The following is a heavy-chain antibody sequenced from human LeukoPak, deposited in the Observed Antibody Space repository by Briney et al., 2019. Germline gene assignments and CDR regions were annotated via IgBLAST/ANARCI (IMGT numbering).Heavy chain of an antibody. CDR3: AKNYCSGGSCYSTFLGYYFDY. CDR2: ITPGGGT. J-gene: IGHJ4*02. V-gene: IGHV3-23*01. Sequence: PGGSLRLSCAASEFTFSSYVMAWVRQAPGKGLEWVSTITPGGGTYYADSVKGRFTISRDNSKNTLYLQMNSLRAEDTAVYYCAKNYCSGGSCYSTFLGYYFDYWGQGTLVTVSS. CDR1: EFTFSSYV. D-gene: IGHD2-15*01.